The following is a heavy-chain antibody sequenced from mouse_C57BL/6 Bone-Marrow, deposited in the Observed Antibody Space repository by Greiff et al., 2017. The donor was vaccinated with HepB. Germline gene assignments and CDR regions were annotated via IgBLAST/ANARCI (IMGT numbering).Heavy chain of an antibody. D-gene: IGHD1-1*01. V-gene: IGHV8-12*01. CDR2: IYWDDDK. CDR3: ARRDYYGSSLYAMDY. CDR1: GFSLSTSGMG. Sequence: QVTLKVCGPGILQSSQTLSLTCSFSGFSLSTSGMGVSWIRQPSGKGLEWLAHIYWDDDKRYNPSLKSRLTISKDTSRNQVFLKITSVDTADTATYYCARRDYYGSSLYAMDYWGQGTSVTVSS. J-gene: IGHJ4*01.